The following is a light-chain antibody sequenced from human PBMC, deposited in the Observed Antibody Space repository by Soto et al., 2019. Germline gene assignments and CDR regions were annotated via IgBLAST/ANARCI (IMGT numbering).Light chain of an antibody. J-gene: IGLJ1*01. V-gene: IGLV1-51*01. CDR2: DND. CDR3: GTWDNSLNAYV. CDR1: SSNIGNNY. Sequence: QAVVTQPPSVSAAPGQRVSISCSGSSSNIGNNYVSWYQQLPGTAPKLLIYDNDKRPSGIPDRFSGSKSGTSATLGITGLQTGDEADYCCGTWDNSLNAYVFGAGTKVTVL.